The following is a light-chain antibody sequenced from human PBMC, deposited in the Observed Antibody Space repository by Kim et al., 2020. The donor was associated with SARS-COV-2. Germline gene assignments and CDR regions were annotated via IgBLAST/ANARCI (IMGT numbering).Light chain of an antibody. CDR3: QSSHSSGSFVL. CDR1: VLPKQY. V-gene: IGLV3-25*03. Sequence: PGQTARITCSGDVLPKQYAFWYQQKPGQAPVLMIYKDSERPSGIPERFSGSSSGTTVTLTISGVQAEDEADYYCQSSHSSGSFVLFGGGTQLTVL. J-gene: IGLJ2*01. CDR2: KDS.